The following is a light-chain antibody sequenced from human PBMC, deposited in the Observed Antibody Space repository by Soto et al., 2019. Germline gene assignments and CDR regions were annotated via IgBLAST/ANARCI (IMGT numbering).Light chain of an antibody. CDR3: QAWDSSTYV. Sequence: SSELTQPPSVSVCPGQTASITCSGDKLGDKYACWYQQKPGQSPVLVIYQDSKRPSGIPERFSGSNSGNTATLTISGTQAMDEADYYCQAWDSSTYVFGTGTKVTVL. J-gene: IGLJ1*01. V-gene: IGLV3-1*01. CDR2: QDS. CDR1: KLGDKY.